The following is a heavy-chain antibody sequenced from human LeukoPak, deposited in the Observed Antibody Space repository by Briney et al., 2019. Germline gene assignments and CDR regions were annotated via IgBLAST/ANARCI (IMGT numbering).Heavy chain of an antibody. D-gene: IGHD3-10*02. CDR1: GFTVSSKY. CDR3: ARIPKTMYFDY. CDR2: IYSGGST. J-gene: IGHJ4*02. V-gene: IGHV3-53*01. Sequence: GGSLRLSCAASGFTVSSKYMSWVRRAPGKGLEWVSVIYSGGSTDYADSVKGRFTISRDNSENTLHPQMNSLRAEDTAVYYCARIPKTMYFDYWGQGTLVTVSS.